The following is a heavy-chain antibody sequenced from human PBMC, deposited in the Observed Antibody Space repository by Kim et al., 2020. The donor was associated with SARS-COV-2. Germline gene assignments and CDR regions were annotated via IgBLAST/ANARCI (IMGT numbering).Heavy chain of an antibody. D-gene: IGHD3-9*01. J-gene: IGHJ4*02. Sequence: SETLSLTCTVSGASISSGDDYWSWIRQPPGKGLEWIGYMYDSGSTDYIPSLKSRVTISIDTSKNQFSLELTSVTAADTAVYYCARSPRSNFDWLPWTYYFDYWGQGTLVTVSS. V-gene: IGHV4-30-4*01. CDR3: ARSPRSNFDWLPWTYYFDY. CDR2: MYDSGST. CDR1: GASISSGDDY.